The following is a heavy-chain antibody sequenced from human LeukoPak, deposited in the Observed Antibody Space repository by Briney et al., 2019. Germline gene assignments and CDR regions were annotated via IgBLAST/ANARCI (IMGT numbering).Heavy chain of an antibody. CDR1: GYSFTSYW. V-gene: IGHV5-51*01. Sequence: GESLKISCKGSGYSFTSYWIGWVRQMLGKGLEWRGIIYPGDSDTRYSPSFQGQVTISADKSISTAYLQWSSLKASDTAMYYCAIRGYYYDSSGSDGFDPWGQGTLVTVSS. J-gene: IGHJ5*02. CDR2: IYPGDSDT. D-gene: IGHD3-22*01. CDR3: AIRGYYYDSSGSDGFDP.